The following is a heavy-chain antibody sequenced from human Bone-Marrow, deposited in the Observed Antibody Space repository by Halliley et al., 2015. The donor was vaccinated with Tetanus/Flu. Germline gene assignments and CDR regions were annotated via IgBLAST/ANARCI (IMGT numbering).Heavy chain of an antibody. CDR2: ISYDGSKQ. D-gene: IGHD2-15*01. Sequence: ISYDGSKQKYAGSVKGRFTISRDNSKNTLYLQVNSLRVEDSAVYYCAKDLIGGSDSFYFGYFDFWGRGTLVTVSS. V-gene: IGHV3-30*18. CDR3: AKDLIGGSDSFYFGYFDF. J-gene: IGHJ2*01.